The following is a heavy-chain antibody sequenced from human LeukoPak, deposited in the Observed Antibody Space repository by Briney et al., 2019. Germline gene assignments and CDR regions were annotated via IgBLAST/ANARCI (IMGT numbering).Heavy chain of an antibody. J-gene: IGHJ4*02. D-gene: IGHD1-1*01. CDR1: GYTFTGYN. Sequence: ASVKVSCKASGYTFTGYNMHWLRKAPGQGLEWMGWMNPNSGGTLYSPKFQGRVTMTRDTSISTAFMELSRLRFDDTAIYYCVRDVHNYNDNYWGQGTLVTVSS. V-gene: IGHV1-2*02. CDR3: VRDVHNYNDNY. CDR2: MNPNSGGT.